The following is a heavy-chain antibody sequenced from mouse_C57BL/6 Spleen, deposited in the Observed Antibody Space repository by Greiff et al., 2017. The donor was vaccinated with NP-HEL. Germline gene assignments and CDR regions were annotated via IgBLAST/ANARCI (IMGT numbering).Heavy chain of an antibody. J-gene: IGHJ2*01. Sequence: VQLQQSGAELARPGASVKMSCKASGYTFTSYTMHWVKQRPGQGLEWIGYINPSSGYTKYNQKFKDKATLTADKSSSTAYMQLSSLTSEDSAVYYYAREDYYGSSYFDYWGQGTTLTVSS. CDR3: AREDYYGSSYFDY. CDR1: GYTFTSYT. CDR2: INPSSGYT. D-gene: IGHD1-1*01. V-gene: IGHV1-4*01.